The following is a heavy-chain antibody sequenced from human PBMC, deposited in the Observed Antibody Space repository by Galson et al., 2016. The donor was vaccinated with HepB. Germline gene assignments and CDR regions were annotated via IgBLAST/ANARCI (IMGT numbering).Heavy chain of an antibody. D-gene: IGHD7-27*01. CDR1: GFTFSAYP. V-gene: IGHV3-48*02. CDR3: ARDINWGLDY. J-gene: IGHJ4*02. Sequence: SLRLSCAASGFTFSAYPMNWVRQAPGKGLEWVSHIIHDSSALNYALSMKDRFTISRDNAKNSLFLQMDSLSDEDTAVYYCARDINWGLDYWGQGILVTVSS. CDR2: IIHDSSAL.